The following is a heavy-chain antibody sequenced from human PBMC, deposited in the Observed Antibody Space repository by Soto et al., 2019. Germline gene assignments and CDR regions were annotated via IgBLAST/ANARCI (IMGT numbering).Heavy chain of an antibody. J-gene: IGHJ3*02. D-gene: IGHD3-10*01. V-gene: IGHV3-23*01. CDR1: GFTFTTYG. CDR2: ISTSGGST. Sequence: EVQLLESGGGLIQPGGSLRLSCAASGFTFTTYGMAWVRQAPGKGLEWVSGISTSGGSTYYTDSVKGRFTISRDNSKNTLCLQMYKLRAEDTAVYYCAKGGLYDSGSYYGDGFDMWGQGTMVTVSS. CDR3: AKGGLYDSGSYYGDGFDM.